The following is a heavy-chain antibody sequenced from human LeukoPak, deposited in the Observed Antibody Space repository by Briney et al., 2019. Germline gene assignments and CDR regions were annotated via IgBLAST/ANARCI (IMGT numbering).Heavy chain of an antibody. J-gene: IGHJ5*02. CDR3: ARAKGDPNWFDP. V-gene: IGHV1-69*13. CDR1: GGTFSSYA. CDR2: IIPIFGTA. Sequence: GASVKVSCKASGGTFSSYAIGWVRQAPGQGLEWMGGIIPIFGTANYAQKFQGRVTITADESTSTAYMELSSLSSEDTAVYCCARAKGDPNWFDPWGQGTLVTVSS. D-gene: IGHD2-21*02.